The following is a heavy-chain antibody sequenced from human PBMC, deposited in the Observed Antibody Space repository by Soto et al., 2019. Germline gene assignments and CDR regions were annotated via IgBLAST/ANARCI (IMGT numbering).Heavy chain of an antibody. CDR2: ISYDGNDK. J-gene: IGHJ4*02. Sequence: GGSLRLSCAASGFTFSSYGMHWVRQAPGKGLEWVAIISYDGNDKKSGDSVKGRFTISRDNSKNTLYLQMNSLRAEDTAVYYCAKDLNSGYPGPLDCWGQGTLVTVSA. CDR1: GFTFSSYG. CDR3: AKDLNSGYPGPLDC. D-gene: IGHD5-12*01. V-gene: IGHV3-30*18.